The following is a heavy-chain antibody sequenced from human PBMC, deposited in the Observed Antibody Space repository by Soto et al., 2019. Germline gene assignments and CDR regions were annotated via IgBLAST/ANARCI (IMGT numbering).Heavy chain of an antibody. J-gene: IGHJ6*02. CDR2: TYYCGGT. CDR1: GDAVSNGNSY. Sequence: QGQLQESGPGLVTHSEALSITCTVSGDAVSNGNSYWSMIRQPPGTGLEWIGYTYYCGGTNYKTPLKSQDTISVDMTKNQVSVRLSYVTAADKAVYYIARGCDYYYYYGMDVWGQGTTVTVSS. V-gene: IGHV4-61*01. CDR3: ARGCDYYYYYGMDV.